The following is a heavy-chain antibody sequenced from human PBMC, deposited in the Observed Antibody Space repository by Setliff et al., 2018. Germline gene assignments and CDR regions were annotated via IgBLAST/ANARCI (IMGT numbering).Heavy chain of an antibody. V-gene: IGHV4-4*07. CDR3: ARATSGWYSAYYYYMDV. CDR2: INRRGST. D-gene: IGHD6-19*01. CDR1: GFTLTNAW. Sequence: GSLRLSCTASGFTLTNAWINWLRQPAGKGLEWIGHINRRGSTNFTPSLKSRVTISLDTSKNQFSLNLASVTAADTAVYYCARATSGWYSAYYYYMDVWGKGTTVTVSS. J-gene: IGHJ6*03.